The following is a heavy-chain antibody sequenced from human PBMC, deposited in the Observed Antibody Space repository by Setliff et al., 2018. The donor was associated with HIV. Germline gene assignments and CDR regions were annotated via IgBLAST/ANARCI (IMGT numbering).Heavy chain of an antibody. J-gene: IGHJ5*02. D-gene: IGHD6-19*01. V-gene: IGHV4-61*02. CDR1: GVSITNGTFY. CDR3: ARGRTQWPNYNYFDP. Sequence: SETLSLTCTVSGVSITNGTFYWNWIRQPAGKGLQWIGRIHTSGNTNYNPSLKSRVTISVDTSKSQFSLKLSSLTAADTAVYYCARGRTQWPNYNYFDPWGLGTLVTVSS. CDR2: IHTSGNT.